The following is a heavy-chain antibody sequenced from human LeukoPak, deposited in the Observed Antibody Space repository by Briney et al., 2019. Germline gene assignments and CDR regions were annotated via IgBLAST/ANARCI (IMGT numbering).Heavy chain of an antibody. D-gene: IGHD3-10*01. CDR1: GYTFTSYG. CDR3: ARDGSGSYYNVVFDY. J-gene: IGHJ4*02. V-gene: IGHV1-2*02. Sequence: ASVKVSCKASGYTFTSYGISWVRQAHGQGLEWMGWINPNSGGTNYAQKFQGRVTMTRDTCISTAYMELSRLRSDDTAVYYCARDGSGSYYNVVFDYWGQGTLVTVSS. CDR2: INPNSGGT.